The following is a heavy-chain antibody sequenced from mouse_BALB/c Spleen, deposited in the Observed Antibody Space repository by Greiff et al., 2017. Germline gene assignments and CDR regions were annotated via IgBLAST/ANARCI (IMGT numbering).Heavy chain of an antibody. V-gene: IGHV5-17*02. CDR3: ARAYGYSYWYFDV. J-gene: IGHJ1*01. CDR1: GFTFSSFG. CDR2: ISSGSSTI. Sequence: EVKVVESGGGLVQPGGSRKLSCAASGFTFSSFGMHWVRQAPEKGLEWVAYISSGSSTIYYADTVKGRFTISRDNPKNTLFLQMTSLRSEDTAMYYCARAYGYSYWYFDVWGAGTTVTVSS. D-gene: IGHD1-2*01.